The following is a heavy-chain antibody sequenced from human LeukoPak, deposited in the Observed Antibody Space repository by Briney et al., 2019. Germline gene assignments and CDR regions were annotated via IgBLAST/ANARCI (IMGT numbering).Heavy chain of an antibody. CDR1: GFTFSSYS. CDR2: ISSSSSYI. J-gene: IGHJ3*02. V-gene: IGHV3-21*01. CDR3: ARDVYGGPPDAFDI. Sequence: PGGSLRLSCAASGFTFSSYSMNWVRQAPGKGLEWVSSISSSSSYIYYADSVKGRFTISRDNAKNSLYLQMNSLRAEDTAVYYCARDVYGGPPDAFDIWGQGTMVTVSS. D-gene: IGHD4-23*01.